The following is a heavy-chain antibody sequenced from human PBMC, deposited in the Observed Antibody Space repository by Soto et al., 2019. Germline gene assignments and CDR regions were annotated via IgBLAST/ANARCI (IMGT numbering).Heavy chain of an antibody. Sequence: ASVKVSCKASGGTFSSYAISWVRQAPGQGLEWMGGIIPIFGTATYAQKLQGRVSMTTDTSTSTAYMELRSLTFDDTAVYYCARERYCISSGCSLDRWGQGTMVTAPQ. CDR1: GGTFSSYA. D-gene: IGHD6-19*01. J-gene: IGHJ5*02. CDR3: ARERYCISSGCSLDR. V-gene: IGHV1-69*05. CDR2: IIPIFGTA.